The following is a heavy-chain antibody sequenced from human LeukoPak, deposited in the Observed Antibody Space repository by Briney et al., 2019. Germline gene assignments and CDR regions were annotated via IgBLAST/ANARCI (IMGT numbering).Heavy chain of an antibody. V-gene: IGHV4-30-2*01. CDR1: GGSISSGGYS. CDR2: IYHSGSA. CDR3: ARRVDTARFDY. D-gene: IGHD5-18*01. Sequence: SETLSITCAVSGGSISSGGYSWSWIRQPPGKGLEWIGYIYHSGSAYYNPSLKSRVTISVDRSQNQFSLRLSSVTAADTAVYYCARRVDTARFDYWGQGTLVTVSA. J-gene: IGHJ4*02.